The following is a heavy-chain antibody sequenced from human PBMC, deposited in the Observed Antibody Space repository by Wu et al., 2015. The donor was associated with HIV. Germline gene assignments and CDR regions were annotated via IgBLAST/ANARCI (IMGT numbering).Heavy chain of an antibody. J-gene: IGHJ6*03. CDR3: ARGRLTTVRVFGSAREFYYYYFMDV. CDR2: ISPNSGNT. Sequence: QVQLVQSGAEVKKPGASVKVSCKASGYPFTGHDINWVRQATGQGLEWMGWISPNSGNTGYAQKFQGRVTISRTPSINTAYMELSGLTSDDTAIYYCARGRLTTVRVFGSAREFYYYYFMDVWGKGTTVTVSS. CDR1: GYPFTGHD. D-gene: IGHD3-3*01. V-gene: IGHV1-8*03.